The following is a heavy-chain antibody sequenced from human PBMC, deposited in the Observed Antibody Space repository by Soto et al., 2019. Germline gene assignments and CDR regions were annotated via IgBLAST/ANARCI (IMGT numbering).Heavy chain of an antibody. D-gene: IGHD2-8*01. J-gene: IGHJ6*02. Sequence: PGGSLRLSCAASGFTFSSYEMNWVRQAPGKGLEWVSYISITGSTIYYADSVKGRFTISRENAKNSLYLQMNSLRAEDTAVYYCARDIVLMVYGRQYYGMDVWGQGTTVTFSS. CDR3: ARDIVLMVYGRQYYGMDV. CDR2: ISITGSTI. CDR1: GFTFSSYE. V-gene: IGHV3-48*03.